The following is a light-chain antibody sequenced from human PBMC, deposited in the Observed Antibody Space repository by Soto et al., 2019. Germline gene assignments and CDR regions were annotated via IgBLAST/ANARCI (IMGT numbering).Light chain of an antibody. Sequence: QYVLTQPRSVSGSPGQSVTISCTGPSSDVGGYNYVSWYQQHPGKVPKLMIYDVSKRPSGVPDRFSGSKSGNTASLTISGLQAEDEADYYCCSYAGSYTLVFGGGTKLTVL. CDR2: DVS. J-gene: IGLJ3*02. CDR1: SSDVGGYNY. V-gene: IGLV2-11*01. CDR3: CSYAGSYTLV.